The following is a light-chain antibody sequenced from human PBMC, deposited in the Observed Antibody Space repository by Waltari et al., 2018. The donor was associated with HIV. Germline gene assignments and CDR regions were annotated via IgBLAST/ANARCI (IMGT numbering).Light chain of an antibody. Sequence: QSALTQPASVSGSPGQSITISCSGTNSAISTYDFDSWSQKHPGTAPKLLIYDVTARPEGVSRRFSGSKSGSTASLTISSIQADDEADYYCSSYTTSNTVVFGPGTKLSVL. V-gene: IGLV2-14*03. CDR1: NSAISTYDF. J-gene: IGLJ3*02. CDR2: DVT. CDR3: SSYTTSNTVV.